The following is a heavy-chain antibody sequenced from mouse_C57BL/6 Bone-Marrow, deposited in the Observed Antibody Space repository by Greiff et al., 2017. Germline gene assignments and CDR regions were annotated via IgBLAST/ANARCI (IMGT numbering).Heavy chain of an antibody. CDR1: GYTFTSYW. CDR2: IHPNRGST. Sequence: QVQLQQPGAELVKPGASVKLSCKASGYTFTSYWMHWVKQRPGQGLEWIGMIHPNRGSTNYNEKFKSKATLTVDKSSSTAYMQLSSLTSEDSAVYYCARSEYYYGTLDYWGQGTTLTVSS. J-gene: IGHJ2*01. D-gene: IGHD1-1*01. V-gene: IGHV1-64*01. CDR3: ARSEYYYGTLDY.